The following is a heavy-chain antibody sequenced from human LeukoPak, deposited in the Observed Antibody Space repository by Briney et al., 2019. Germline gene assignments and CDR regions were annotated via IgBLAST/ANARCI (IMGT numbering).Heavy chain of an antibody. CDR2: IYYSGST. Sequence: SETLSLTCTVSGGSISSSSYYWGWIRQPPGKGLEWIGSIYYSGSTYYNPSLKSRVTISVDTSKNQFSLKLSSVTAADTAVHYCARLVVLVYYFDYWGQGTLVTVSS. D-gene: IGHD2-15*01. CDR1: GGSISSSSYY. V-gene: IGHV4-39*01. J-gene: IGHJ4*02. CDR3: ARLVVLVYYFDY.